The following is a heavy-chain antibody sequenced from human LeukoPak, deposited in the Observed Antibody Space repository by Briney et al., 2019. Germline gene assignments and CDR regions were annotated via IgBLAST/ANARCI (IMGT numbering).Heavy chain of an antibody. CDR3: VSSTGQQFIPYDY. V-gene: IGHV3-66*02. Sequence: PGGSLRLSCAASAINVTTNYMTWIRQAPGKGLEWVSLIYGDNAAYYAESVRGRFIISRDSLKNTLFLRMNSLRAEDTAVYYCVSSTGQQFIPYDYWGHGTHVTVSS. D-gene: IGHD6-13*01. J-gene: IGHJ4*01. CDR1: AINVTTNY. CDR2: IYGDNAA.